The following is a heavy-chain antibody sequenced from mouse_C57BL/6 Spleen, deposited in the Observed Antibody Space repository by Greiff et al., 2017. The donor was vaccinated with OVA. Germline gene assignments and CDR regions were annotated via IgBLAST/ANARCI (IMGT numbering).Heavy chain of an antibody. CDR3: ARTRWLLRAMDY. CDR1: GYTFTSYC. D-gene: IGHD2-3*01. V-gene: IGHV1-50*01. CDR2: IDPSDSYT. Sequence: QVQLQQPGAELVKPGASVKLSCKASGYTFTSYCMQWVKQRPGQGLEWIGDIDPSDSYTNYNQKFKGKATLTVDTSSSTAYMQLSSLTSAESAVDYYARTRWLLRAMDYWGQGTSVTVSS. J-gene: IGHJ4*01.